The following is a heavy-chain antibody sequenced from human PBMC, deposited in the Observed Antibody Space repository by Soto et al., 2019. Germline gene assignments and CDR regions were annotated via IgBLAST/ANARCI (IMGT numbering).Heavy chain of an antibody. Sequence: EVQLLESGGGLVQPGGSLRLSCAASGFTFSSYAMSWVRQAPGKGLEWVSVISGSDGSTYYADSVKGRFTISRDNSKNTLYLQMNSLRVEDTAVYYCAKDRERDAWYEDYWGQGTLVTVSS. CDR3: AKDRERDAWYEDY. CDR2: ISGSDGST. J-gene: IGHJ4*02. V-gene: IGHV3-23*01. D-gene: IGHD6-13*01. CDR1: GFTFSSYA.